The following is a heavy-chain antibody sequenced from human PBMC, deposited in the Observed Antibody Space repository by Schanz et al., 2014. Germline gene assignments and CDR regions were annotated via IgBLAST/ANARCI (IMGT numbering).Heavy chain of an antibody. Sequence: QVQLVQSGAEVKKPGASVKVSCKASGYTFTSYGISWVRQAPRQGLEWMGWISAYNGNTNYAQKLQGRVTMTTDTSPSTAYMELRRLRSDDTAVYYCARVGALQGLAVAGFDYWGQGTLVTVSS. J-gene: IGHJ4*02. CDR3: ARVGALQGLAVAGFDY. V-gene: IGHV1-18*04. D-gene: IGHD6-19*01. CDR1: GYTFTSYG. CDR2: ISAYNGNT.